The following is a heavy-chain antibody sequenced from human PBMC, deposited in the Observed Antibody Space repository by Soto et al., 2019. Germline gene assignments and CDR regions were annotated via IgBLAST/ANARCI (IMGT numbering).Heavy chain of an antibody. Sequence: ASVKVSCKASGFTFSTNDINWVRQAPGQGLQWMGWMNANVDATDSPQEFKGRVTMTWNASISTAYMELSNLKSDDTAVYYCAREVVDGSSLWLDSCGRGTLLTVSS. J-gene: IGHJ5*01. D-gene: IGHD3-10*01. V-gene: IGHV1-8*01. CDR3: AREVVDGSSLWLDS. CDR1: GFTFSTND. CDR2: MNANVDAT.